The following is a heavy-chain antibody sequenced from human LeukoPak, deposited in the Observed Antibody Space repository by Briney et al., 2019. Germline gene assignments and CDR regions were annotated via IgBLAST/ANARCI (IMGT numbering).Heavy chain of an antibody. CDR2: IIPIFGTA. V-gene: IGHV1-69*05. D-gene: IGHD2-15*01. CDR1: GGTFSSYA. J-gene: IGHJ4*02. Sequence: SVKVSCKASGGTFSSYAISWVRQAPGQGLEWMGRIIPIFGTANYAQRFQGRVTITTDESTSTAYMELSSLRSEDTAVYYCASGLLNALFDYWGQGTLVTVSS. CDR3: ASGLLNALFDY.